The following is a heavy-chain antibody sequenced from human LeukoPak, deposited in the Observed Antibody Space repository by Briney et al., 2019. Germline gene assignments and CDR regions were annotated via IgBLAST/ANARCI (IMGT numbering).Heavy chain of an antibody. CDR1: GFTFSSYG. J-gene: IGHJ4*02. Sequence: GGSLRLSCAASGFTFSSYGMHWVRQAPGKGLEWVAFIRYDGSNKYYADSVKGRFTISRDNSKNTLYLQMNSLRAEDTAVYYCARDRVNDYGGYLDYWGQGTLVTVSS. CDR3: ARDRVNDYGGYLDY. D-gene: IGHD4-23*01. V-gene: IGHV3-30*02. CDR2: IRYDGSNK.